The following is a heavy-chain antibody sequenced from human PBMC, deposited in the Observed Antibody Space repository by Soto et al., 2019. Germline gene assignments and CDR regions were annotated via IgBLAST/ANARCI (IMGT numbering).Heavy chain of an antibody. Sequence: QVQLVESGGGVVQPGRSLRLSCAASGFTFSSYGMHWVRQAPGKGLEWVAVISYDGSNKYYADSVKGRFTISRDNSENTLYLQMNSLRAEDTAVYYCAKDTEVDRGTFDYWGQGTLVTVSS. D-gene: IGHD3-22*01. CDR1: GFTFSSYG. CDR3: AKDTEVDRGTFDY. J-gene: IGHJ4*02. CDR2: ISYDGSNK. V-gene: IGHV3-30*18.